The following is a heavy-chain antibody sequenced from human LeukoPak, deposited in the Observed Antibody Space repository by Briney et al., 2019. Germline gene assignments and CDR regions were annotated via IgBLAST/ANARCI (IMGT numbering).Heavy chain of an antibody. D-gene: IGHD5-18*01. CDR3: ARGVGIQRYYFDY. Sequence: SETLSLTCTVSGGSISSYYWSWIRQPPGKGLEWIGYIYHSGSTYYNPSLKSRVTISVDRSKNQFSPKLSSVTAADTAVYYCARGVGIQRYYFDYWGQGTLVTVSS. CDR1: GGSISSYY. V-gene: IGHV4-59*12. CDR2: IYHSGST. J-gene: IGHJ4*02.